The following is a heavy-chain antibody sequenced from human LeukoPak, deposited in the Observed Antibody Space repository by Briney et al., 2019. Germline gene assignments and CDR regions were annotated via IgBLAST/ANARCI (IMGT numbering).Heavy chain of an antibody. CDR3: ARGEYYLDY. Sequence: GESLRLSCAASGFTFSSYAMSWVRQAPGRGLDWVSRISGSGGSTYYADSVKGRFTISRDNAKNSLYLQMNSLRAEDTAVYYCARGEYYLDYWGQGTLVTVSS. CDR2: ISGSGGST. CDR1: GFTFSSYA. J-gene: IGHJ4*02. V-gene: IGHV3-23*01.